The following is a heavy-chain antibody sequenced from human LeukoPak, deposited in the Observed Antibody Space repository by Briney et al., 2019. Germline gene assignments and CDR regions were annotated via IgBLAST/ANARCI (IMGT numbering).Heavy chain of an antibody. J-gene: IGHJ6*02. CDR1: GFTFNSYG. CDR2: IWYDGNNK. D-gene: IGHD3-10*01. V-gene: IGHV3-33*01. Sequence: GGSLRLSCAASGFTFNSYGIHWVRQAPGKGLEWVAVIWYDGNNKYYADSVKGRFTISRDSSKNTMYLQMNSLRAEDTAVYYCARERTLYVSGSGYGMDVWGQGTTVTVSS. CDR3: ARERTLYVSGSGYGMDV.